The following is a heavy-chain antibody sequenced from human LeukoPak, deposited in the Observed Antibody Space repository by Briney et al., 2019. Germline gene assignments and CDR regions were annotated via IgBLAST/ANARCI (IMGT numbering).Heavy chain of an antibody. D-gene: IGHD6-19*01. CDR2: ISGSGGST. V-gene: IGHV3-23*01. Sequence: GGSLRLSCAASGFTFSSYAMSWVRQAPGKGLEWVSAISGSGGSTCYADSVKGRFTISRDNSKNTLYLQMNSLRAEDTAVYYCAKSGYSSGWYFEDSFDYWGQGTLVTVSS. CDR1: GFTFSSYA. J-gene: IGHJ4*02. CDR3: AKSGYSSGWYFEDSFDY.